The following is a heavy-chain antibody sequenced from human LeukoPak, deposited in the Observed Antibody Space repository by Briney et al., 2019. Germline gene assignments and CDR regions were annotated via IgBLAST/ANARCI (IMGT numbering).Heavy chain of an antibody. CDR2: ISYDGSNE. J-gene: IGHJ5*02. Sequence: GGSLRLSCAASGFTFSAYGMHWVRQAPGKGQGWVAVISYDGSNEYSADSVKGRFTISRDNSKNMVYLQMNSLRPEDTAIYYCAKAAETTEGSIDPWGQGTLVIVSS. D-gene: IGHD4-17*01. V-gene: IGHV3-30*18. CDR1: GFTFSAYG. CDR3: AKAAETTEGSIDP.